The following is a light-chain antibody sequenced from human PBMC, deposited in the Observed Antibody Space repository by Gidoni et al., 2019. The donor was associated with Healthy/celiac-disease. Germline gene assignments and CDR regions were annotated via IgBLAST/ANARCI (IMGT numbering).Light chain of an antibody. V-gene: IGKV3-20*01. CDR3: QQYGSSPCS. CDR2: GAS. Sequence: EIVLTQSPGTLSLSPGEIATLSCRASQSVSSSYLAWYQQKPGQAPRLLIYGASSRATGIPDRFSGSGSGTDFTLTISRLEPEDYAVYYCQQYGSSPCSFGQGTKLEIK. J-gene: IGKJ2*04. CDR1: QSVSSSY.